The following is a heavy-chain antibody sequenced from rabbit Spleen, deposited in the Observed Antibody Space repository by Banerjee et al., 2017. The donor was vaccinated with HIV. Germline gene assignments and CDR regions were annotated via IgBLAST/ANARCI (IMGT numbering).Heavy chain of an antibody. J-gene: IGHJ2*01. D-gene: IGHD1-1*01. V-gene: IGHV1S45*01. CDR2: IYTSSGST. CDR1: GFSFSNKAV. Sequence: QEQLVESGGGLVKPEGSLKLSCTASGFSFSNKAVMCWVRQAPGKGLEWIACIYTSSGSTWYASWAKGRFTISKTSSTTVTLQMTSLTAADTATYFCARNYVNAFDPWGQGTLVTVS. CDR3: ARNYVNAFDP.